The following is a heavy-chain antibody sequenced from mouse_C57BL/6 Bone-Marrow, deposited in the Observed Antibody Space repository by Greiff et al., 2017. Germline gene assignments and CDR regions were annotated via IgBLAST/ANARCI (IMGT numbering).Heavy chain of an antibody. CDR3: AKSLLSSWYFDV. J-gene: IGHJ1*03. D-gene: IGHD6-2*01. CDR2: IDPEDGDT. V-gene: IGHV14-2*01. CDR1: GFNLKDYY. Sequence: VQLQQSGAELVKPGASVKLSCTASGFNLKDYYMHWVKQRTEQGLEWLGRIDPEDGDTNYAPKFQGKATITADTSSNTAYLQLSSLTSEDTAVYYCAKSLLSSWYFDVWGTGTTVTVSS.